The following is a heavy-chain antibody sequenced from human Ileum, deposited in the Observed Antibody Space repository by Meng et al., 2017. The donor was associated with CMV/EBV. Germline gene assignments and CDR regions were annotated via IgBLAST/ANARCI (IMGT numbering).Heavy chain of an antibody. J-gene: IGHJ4*02. CDR1: GGSISGSNW. D-gene: IGHD3-10*01. CDR3: ARVGYGSGHTTIIDY. Sequence: GGSISGSNWWSWGRQPPGKGLEWIGEIYHSGSTNYNPSLKSRVTISVDKSKNQFSLKLSSVTAADTAVYYCARVGYGSGHTTIIDYWGQGTLVTVSS. V-gene: IGHV4-4*02. CDR2: IYHSGST.